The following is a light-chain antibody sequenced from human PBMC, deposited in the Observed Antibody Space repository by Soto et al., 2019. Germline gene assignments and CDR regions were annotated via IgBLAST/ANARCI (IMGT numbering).Light chain of an antibody. V-gene: IGKV1D-16*01. J-gene: IGKJ4*01. CDR1: QAIGSW. CDR2: DAS. Sequence: DLQMTQSPSSLSASVGDRVTITCRASQAIGSWLAWYQQKPGKAPTSLIYDASNLQTEVPSRFSGSGSGTDITLTISGLQPEDSATYYCQQYNSYPLTVGGGPMVEIK. CDR3: QQYNSYPLT.